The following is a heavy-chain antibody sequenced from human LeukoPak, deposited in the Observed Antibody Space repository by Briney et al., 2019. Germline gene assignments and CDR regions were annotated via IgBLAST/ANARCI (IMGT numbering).Heavy chain of an antibody. J-gene: IGHJ4*02. CDR2: ISYDGSNK. CDR3: AKSIRYFGRFDY. V-gene: IGHV3-30*18. CDR1: GFTFSSYG. D-gene: IGHD3-9*01. Sequence: PGRSLRLSCAASGFTFSSYGMHWVRQAPGKGLEWVAVISYDGSNKYYADSVKGRFTISRDNSKNTLYLQMNSLRAEDTAVYYCAKSIRYFGRFDYWGQGTLVTVSS.